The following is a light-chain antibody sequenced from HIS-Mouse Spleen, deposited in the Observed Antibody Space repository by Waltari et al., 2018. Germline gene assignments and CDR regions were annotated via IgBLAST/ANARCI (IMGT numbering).Light chain of an antibody. CDR3: SSYTSSSTPVV. CDR1: RSDVGGYNY. V-gene: IGLV2-14*03. J-gene: IGLJ2*01. CDR2: DVS. Sequence: QAALTQPPSVSGSPGQSITISCTGTRSDVGGYNYCPWYQQHLGKAPKLMIYDVSNRPSGVSNRFSGSKSGNTASLTISGLQAEDEADYYCSSYTSSSTPVVFGGGTKLTVL.